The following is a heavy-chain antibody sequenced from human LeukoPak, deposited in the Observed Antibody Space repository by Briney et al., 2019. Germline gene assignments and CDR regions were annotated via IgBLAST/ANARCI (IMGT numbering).Heavy chain of an antibody. Sequence: GASVKVSCKASGYTFTAYYIHWVRQAPGQGLEWMGRINPNSGGTNYAQKFQGRVTMTRDTSISTAYMELSRLKSDDTAVYYCPRVTYSDSSGYYFCVYWRRRPVVSVSS. CDR1: GYTFTAYY. CDR3: PRVTYSDSSGYYFCVY. J-gene: IGHJ4*02. CDR2: INPNSGGT. D-gene: IGHD3-22*01. V-gene: IGHV1-2*06.